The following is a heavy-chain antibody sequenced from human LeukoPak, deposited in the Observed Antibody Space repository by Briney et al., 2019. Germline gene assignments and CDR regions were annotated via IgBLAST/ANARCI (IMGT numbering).Heavy chain of an antibody. CDR1: GYTFTGYY. Sequence: ASVTVSCTASGYTFTGYYMHWVRQAPGQGLEWMGWINPNSGGTNYAQKFQGWVTMTRDTSISTAYMELSRLRSDDTAVYYCARGYIAVAGNWFDPWGQGTLVTVSS. D-gene: IGHD6-19*01. CDR2: INPNSGGT. CDR3: ARGYIAVAGNWFDP. J-gene: IGHJ5*02. V-gene: IGHV1-2*04.